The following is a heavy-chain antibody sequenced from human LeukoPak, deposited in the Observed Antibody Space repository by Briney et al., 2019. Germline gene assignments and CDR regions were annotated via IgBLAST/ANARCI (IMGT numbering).Heavy chain of an antibody. J-gene: IGHJ4*02. D-gene: IGHD4-23*01. V-gene: IGHV3-30*18. CDR1: GFTFSSYG. CDR3: AKRNYGGNSEVRSDFDY. CDR2: ISYDGSNK. Sequence: PGGSLRLSCAASGFTFSSYGMHWVRQAPGKGLEWVALISYDGSNKYYADSVKGRFTISRDNSKNTLHLQMNSLRPEDTAVYYCAKRNYGGNSEVRSDFDYWGQGTLVTVSS.